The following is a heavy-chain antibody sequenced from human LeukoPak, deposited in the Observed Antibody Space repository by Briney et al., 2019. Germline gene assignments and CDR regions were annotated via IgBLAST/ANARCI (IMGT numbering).Heavy chain of an antibody. J-gene: IGHJ4*02. CDR1: GFTFSSYA. D-gene: IGHD6-19*01. CDR2: ISGSGGST. V-gene: IGHV3-23*01. Sequence: GGSLRLSCAASGFTFSSYAMSWVRQAPGKGLEWVSAISGSGGSTYYADSVKGRFTISRDNSKNTLYLQMNSLRAEDTAVYYCAKDPPSGWYPMYYFDYWGQGTLVTVSS. CDR3: AKDPPSGWYPMYYFDY.